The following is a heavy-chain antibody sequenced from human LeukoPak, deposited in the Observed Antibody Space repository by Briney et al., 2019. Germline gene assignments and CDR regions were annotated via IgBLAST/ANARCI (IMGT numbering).Heavy chain of an antibody. D-gene: IGHD3-22*01. CDR1: GGSFSGYY. Sequence: PSETLSLTCAVYGGSFSGYYWSWIRQPPGKGLEWIGEINHSGSTNYNPSLKSRVTISVDTSKNQFSLKLSSVTAADTAVYYCARNPHYYDSSGYYLDAFDIWGQGTMVTVSS. J-gene: IGHJ3*02. CDR2: INHSGST. V-gene: IGHV4-34*01. CDR3: ARNPHYYDSSGYYLDAFDI.